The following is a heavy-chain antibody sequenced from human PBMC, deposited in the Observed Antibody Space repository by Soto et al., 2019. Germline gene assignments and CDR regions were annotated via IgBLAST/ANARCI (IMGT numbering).Heavy chain of an antibody. CDR3: ATYYYDSSGYYADY. J-gene: IGHJ4*02. CDR1: GFTFSDHY. D-gene: IGHD3-22*01. CDR2: TRNKANSYTT. V-gene: IGHV3-72*01. Sequence: GGSLRLSCAASGFTFSDHYMDWVRQAPGKGLEWVGRTRNKANSYTTEYAASVKGRFTISRDDSKNSLYLQMNSLKTEDTAVYYCATYYYDSSGYYADYWGQGTLVTVSS.